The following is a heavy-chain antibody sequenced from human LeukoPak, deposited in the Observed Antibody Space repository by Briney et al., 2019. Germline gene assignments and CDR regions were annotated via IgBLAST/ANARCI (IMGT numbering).Heavy chain of an antibody. CDR3: AKDRGLMTTADC. CDR2: ISGSGGST. D-gene: IGHD4-17*01. CDR1: GFTFSSYA. V-gene: IGHV3-23*01. J-gene: IGHJ4*02. Sequence: GGSLRLSCAASGFTFSSYAMSWVRHAPGKGLEWVSAISGSGGSTYYADSVKGRFTISRDNSKNTLYLQMNSLRAEDTAVYYCAKDRGLMTTADCWGQGTLVTVSS.